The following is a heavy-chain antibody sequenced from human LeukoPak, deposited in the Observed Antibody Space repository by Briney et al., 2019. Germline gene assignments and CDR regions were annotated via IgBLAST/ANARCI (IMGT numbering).Heavy chain of an antibody. J-gene: IGHJ4*02. CDR2: TSGSGDTT. V-gene: IGHV3-23*01. CDR1: GLTFGSYA. D-gene: IGHD6-19*01. CDR3: AKGYSSGWYFIDY. Sequence: SGGSLRLSCAASGLTFGSYAMSWVRQAPGKGLELVSGTSGSGDTTFYADSVKGRFTISRDNSKNTLYLQMNSLRAEDTAVYYCAKGYSSGWYFIDYWGQGTLVTVSS.